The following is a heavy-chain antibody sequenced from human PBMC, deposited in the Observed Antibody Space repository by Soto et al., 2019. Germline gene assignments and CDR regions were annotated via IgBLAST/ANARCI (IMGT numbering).Heavy chain of an antibody. CDR3: ARATLYDILAGPFNEDYYYGMVD. D-gene: IGHD3-9*01. Sequence: VGALSLSCAASGFTFRSYWMHWVRQAPGRGLVWVSRINSDGSSTSYADSVKGRITIPRDNAKITLYLQMNRLRAEVTDVYYCARATLYDILAGPFNEDYYYGMVDWGKRTTVTVSS. V-gene: IGHV3-74*01. CDR1: GFTFRSYW. J-gene: IGHJ6*04. CDR2: INSDGSST.